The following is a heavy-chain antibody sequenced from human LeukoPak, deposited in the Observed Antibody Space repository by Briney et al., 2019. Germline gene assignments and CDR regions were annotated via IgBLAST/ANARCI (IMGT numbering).Heavy chain of an antibody. CDR1: GGSFTIYQ. CDR2: INRSGST. D-gene: IGHD4/OR15-4a*01. Sequence: SETLSLTCAVSGGSFTIYQWSWIRQSPGKGLEWIGDINRSGSTDYDPALRSRVFISMDTSKNQFSLQLSSVTAADTAVYYCARGGAADYWGQGTLVTVSS. V-gene: IGHV4-34*01. J-gene: IGHJ4*02. CDR3: ARGGAADY.